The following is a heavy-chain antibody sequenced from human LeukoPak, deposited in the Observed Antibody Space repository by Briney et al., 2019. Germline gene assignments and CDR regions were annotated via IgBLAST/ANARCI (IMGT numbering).Heavy chain of an antibody. CDR3: AKQAVSGYSYGYGGPYFDY. D-gene: IGHD5-18*01. CDR2: IYYSGST. J-gene: IGHJ4*02. CDR1: GGSISSGGYS. V-gene: IGHV4-30-4*07. Sequence: SETLSLTCAVSGGSISSGGYSWSWIRQPPGKGLEWIGYIYYSGSTYYNPSLKSRVTISVDTSKNQFSLKLSSVTAADTAVYYCAKQAVSGYSYGYGGPYFDYWGQGTLVTVSS.